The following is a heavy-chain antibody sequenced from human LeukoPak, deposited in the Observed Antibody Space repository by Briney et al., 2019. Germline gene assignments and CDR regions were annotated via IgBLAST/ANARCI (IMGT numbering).Heavy chain of an antibody. V-gene: IGHV3-30*04. Sequence: GRSLTLSCAASGFPFSSYAMHWARQAPGKGLEWVAVISYDGSNKYYVDSVKGRFTISRDNSKNTLYLQMNSLRAEDTAVYYCARDWAAGSNWFDPWGQGTLVTVSS. J-gene: IGHJ5*02. CDR1: GFPFSSYA. CDR2: ISYDGSNK. CDR3: ARDWAAGSNWFDP. D-gene: IGHD6-13*01.